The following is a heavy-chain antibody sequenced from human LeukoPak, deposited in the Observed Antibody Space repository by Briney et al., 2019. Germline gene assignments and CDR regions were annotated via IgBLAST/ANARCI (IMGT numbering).Heavy chain of an antibody. CDR2: IYTSGST. CDR1: GGSISSGSYY. CDR3: ASLTPSVTRGANFDY. V-gene: IGHV4-61*02. Sequence: KPSQTLSLTCTVSGGSISSGSYYWSWIRQPAGEGLEWIGRIYTSGSTNYNPSLKSRVTISVDKSKNQFSLKLSSVAAADTAVYYCASLTPSVTRGANFDYWGQGTLVTVSS. D-gene: IGHD4-17*01. J-gene: IGHJ4*02.